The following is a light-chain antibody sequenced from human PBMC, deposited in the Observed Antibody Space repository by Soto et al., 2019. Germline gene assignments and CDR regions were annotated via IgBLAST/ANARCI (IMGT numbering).Light chain of an antibody. CDR3: QQLNRFPRT. Sequence: DIQLTQSPSFLYASVGDRVTITCRASRDISSYLAWYQQRPGKVPRFLTHSASTLQSGVPSRFSATGSGTTFTLTISSLQPEDIATYYCQQLNRFPRTFGQGTKVEV. J-gene: IGKJ1*01. CDR2: SAS. CDR1: RDISSY. V-gene: IGKV1-9*01.